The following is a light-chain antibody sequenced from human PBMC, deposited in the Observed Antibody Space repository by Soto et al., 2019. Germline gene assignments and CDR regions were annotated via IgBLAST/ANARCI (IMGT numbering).Light chain of an antibody. V-gene: IGKV1-5*01. CDR3: QQYNSYSWT. CDR2: DAS. J-gene: IGKJ1*01. CDR1: QSISSW. Sequence: DIQMTQSPSTLSASVGDRVTITCRASQSISSWLAWYQQKPGKAPKLLIYDASSLESGVPSRFSGSGSGTEFTLTISSLQTDDFATYYCQQYNSYSWTVGQGTKGDIK.